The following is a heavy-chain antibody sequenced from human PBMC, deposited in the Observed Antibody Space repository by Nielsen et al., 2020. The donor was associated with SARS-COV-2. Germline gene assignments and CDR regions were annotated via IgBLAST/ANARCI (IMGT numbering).Heavy chain of an antibody. J-gene: IGHJ6*02. CDR1: GYTFTSYA. CDR3: ARDYDFWSGYPGAYYYYGMDV. D-gene: IGHD3-3*01. Sequence: SVKVSCKASGYTFTSYAISWVRQAPGQGLEWMGGIIPIFGTANYAQKFQGRVTITADESTSTAYMELSSLRSEDTAVYYCARDYDFWSGYPGAYYYYGMDVWGQGTTVTVSS. CDR2: IIPIFGTA. V-gene: IGHV1-69*13.